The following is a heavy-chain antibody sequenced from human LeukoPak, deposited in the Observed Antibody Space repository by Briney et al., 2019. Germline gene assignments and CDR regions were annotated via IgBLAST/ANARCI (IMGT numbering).Heavy chain of an antibody. V-gene: IGHV4-61*02. Sequence: PSQTLSLTCTVSGGSISSGSYYWSWIRQPAGKGLGWIGGIYTSGSTNYNPSLKSRVTISVDTSKNQFSLKLSSVTAADTAVYYCARAPSQEDWNLYYYYYMDVWGKGTTVTVSS. CDR1: GGSISSGSYY. CDR3: ARAPSQEDWNLYYYYYMDV. CDR2: IYTSGST. D-gene: IGHD1-7*01. J-gene: IGHJ6*03.